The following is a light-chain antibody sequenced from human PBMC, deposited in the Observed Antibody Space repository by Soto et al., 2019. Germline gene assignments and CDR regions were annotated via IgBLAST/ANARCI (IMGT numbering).Light chain of an antibody. CDR3: QQYSSPPQT. Sequence: MTQSPATLSVSPGERATLSCRASQSISSNLAWYQQKPGQAPRLLIYDASSRATGIPDRFSGSGSGTDFTLTISRLEPEDFAMYFCQQYSSPPQTFGQRTNADI. V-gene: IGKV3-20*01. CDR1: QSISSN. J-gene: IGKJ1*01. CDR2: DAS.